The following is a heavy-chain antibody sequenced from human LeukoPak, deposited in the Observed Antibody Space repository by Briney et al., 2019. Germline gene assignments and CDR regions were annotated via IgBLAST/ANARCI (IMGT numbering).Heavy chain of an antibody. Sequence: PSGTLSLTCTVSGGSISGGGYYCSWIRQHPGKGLEWIGNIYYSGSTYYNPSLKSRVTISVDTSKKQFSLKLNSVTAADTAVYYCARDYFSNRFDYWGQGTLVTVSS. CDR2: IYYSGST. D-gene: IGHD4-11*01. V-gene: IGHV4-31*03. J-gene: IGHJ4*02. CDR1: GGSISGGGYY. CDR3: ARDYFSNRFDY.